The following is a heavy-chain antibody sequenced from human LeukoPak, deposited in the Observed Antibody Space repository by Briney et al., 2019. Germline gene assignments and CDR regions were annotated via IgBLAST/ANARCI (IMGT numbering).Heavy chain of an antibody. V-gene: IGHV3-48*03. CDR3: AELGITMIGGV. D-gene: IGHD3-10*02. CDR2: ISSSGSTI. J-gene: IGHJ6*04. Sequence: PGGSLRLSCAGSAFSLSNSEMNWVRQAPGKGLEWVSYISSSGSTIYYADSVKGRFTISGDNAKNSLYLQMNSLRAEDTAVYYCAELGITMIGGVWGKGTTVTISS. CDR1: AFSLSNSE.